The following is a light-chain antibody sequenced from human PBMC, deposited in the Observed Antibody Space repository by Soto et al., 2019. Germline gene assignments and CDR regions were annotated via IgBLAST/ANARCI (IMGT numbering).Light chain of an antibody. CDR3: QQYGRSPWT. CDR2: GAS. V-gene: IGKV3-20*01. CDR1: QSVSSNY. J-gene: IGKJ1*01. Sequence: ETVLTQSPGTLSLSPGERATLSCRASQSVSSNYLAWYQQKPGQAPRLLIYGASSRATGIPDRFSGSGSGTDFTLTIRRLEPEDFAVYYCQQYGRSPWTFGQGTKVDIK.